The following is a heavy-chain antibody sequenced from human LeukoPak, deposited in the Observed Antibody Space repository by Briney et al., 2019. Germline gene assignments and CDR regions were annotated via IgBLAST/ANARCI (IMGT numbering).Heavy chain of an antibody. CDR3: ARSSTRYCSGGSCYSGVLGYFDY. V-gene: IGHV3-48*01. D-gene: IGHD2-15*01. CDR1: GFTFSTYN. CDR2: ISSSRRTI. Sequence: GGSLRLSCGASGFTFSTYNINWGRQAPGKGLECVSYISSSRRTISYADSVKGRFTISRDNAKNSLYLQINSLRAEDTAVYYCARSSTRYCSGGSCYSGVLGYFDYWGQGTLVTVSS. J-gene: IGHJ4*02.